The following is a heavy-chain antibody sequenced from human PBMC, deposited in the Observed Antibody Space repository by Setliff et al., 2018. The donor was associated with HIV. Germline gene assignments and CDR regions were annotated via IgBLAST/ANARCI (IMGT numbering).Heavy chain of an antibody. Sequence: SETLSLTCAVYNGSFSGYYWTWIRQPPGKGLEWIGEINHSGSTSYNPSLKSRVTISVDTSKNQSSLKLNSITAADTAIYFCARVRDPNWNYDMDVWGQGTTVTVSS. CDR1: NGSFSGYY. V-gene: IGHV4-34*01. CDR3: ARVRDPNWNYDMDV. J-gene: IGHJ6*03. CDR2: INHSGST. D-gene: IGHD1-1*01.